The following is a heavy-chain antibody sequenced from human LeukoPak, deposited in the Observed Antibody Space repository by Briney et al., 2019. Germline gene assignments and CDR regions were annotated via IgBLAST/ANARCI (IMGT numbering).Heavy chain of an antibody. V-gene: IGHV3-48*04. CDR2: ISSSSSSI. J-gene: IGHJ4*02. D-gene: IGHD1-26*01. Sequence: GGSLRLSCAASGFTFSSYAMSWVRQTPGQGLEWVSYISSSSSSIYYADSVKGRFTISRDNAKNSLFLQMNSLRGEDTAVYYCARASRWELVDYWGQGTLVTVSS. CDR1: GFTFSSYA. CDR3: ARASRWELVDY.